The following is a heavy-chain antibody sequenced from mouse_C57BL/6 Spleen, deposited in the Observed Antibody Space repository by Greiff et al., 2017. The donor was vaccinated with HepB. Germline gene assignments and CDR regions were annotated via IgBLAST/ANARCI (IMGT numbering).Heavy chain of an antibody. CDR2: INPNNGGT. V-gene: IGHV1-18*01. CDR3: AKGIYDGHPAGMYYFDY. Sequence: EVQLQQSGPELVKPGASVKIPCKASGYTFTDYNMDWVKQSHGKSLEWIGDINPNNGGTIYNQKFKGKATLTVDKSSSTAYMELRSLTSEDTAVYYGAKGIYDGHPAGMYYFDYWGQGTTLTVSS. J-gene: IGHJ2*01. CDR1: GYTFTDYN. D-gene: IGHD2-3*01.